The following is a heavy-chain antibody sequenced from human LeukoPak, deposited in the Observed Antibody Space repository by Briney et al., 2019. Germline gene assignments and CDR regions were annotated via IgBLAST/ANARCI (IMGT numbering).Heavy chain of an antibody. CDR3: ARVGMITFGPAGYGMDV. D-gene: IGHD3-16*01. J-gene: IGHJ6*02. CDR2: INHSGST. CDR1: GGSFSGYY. Sequence: SETLSLTCAVYGGSFSGYYWSWIRQPPGKGPEWIGEINHSGSTNYNPSLKSRVTISVDTSKDQFSLKLSSVTAADTAVYYCARVGMITFGPAGYGMDVWGQGTTVTVSS. V-gene: IGHV4-34*01.